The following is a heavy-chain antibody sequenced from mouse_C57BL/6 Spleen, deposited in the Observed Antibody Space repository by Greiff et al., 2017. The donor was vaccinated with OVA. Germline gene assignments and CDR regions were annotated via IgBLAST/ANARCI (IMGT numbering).Heavy chain of an antibody. D-gene: IGHD1-1*01. CDR2: IDPSDSYT. CDR3: ASLRDYAMDY. CDR1: GYTFTSYW. J-gene: IGHJ4*01. Sequence: QVQLQQPGTELVKPGASVKLSCKASGYTFTSYWMQWVKQRPGQGLEWIGEIDPSDSYTNSNQKFKGKATLTVDTSSSTAYMQLSSLTSEDSAVYYCASLRDYAMDYWGQGTSVTVSS. V-gene: IGHV1-50*01.